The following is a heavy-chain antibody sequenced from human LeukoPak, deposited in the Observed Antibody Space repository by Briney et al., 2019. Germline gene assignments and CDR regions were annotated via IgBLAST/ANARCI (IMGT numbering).Heavy chain of an antibody. Sequence: SQTLSLTCTVSGGSISSGGYYWSWIRQHPGKGLEWIGYIYYSGSTYYNPSLKSRVTISVDTSKNQFSLKLSSVTAADTAVYYCARDRGYGGNWGLDAFDIWGQGTMVTVSS. CDR3: ARDRGYGGNWGLDAFDI. J-gene: IGHJ3*02. D-gene: IGHD4-23*01. V-gene: IGHV4-31*03. CDR1: GGSISSGGYY. CDR2: IYYSGST.